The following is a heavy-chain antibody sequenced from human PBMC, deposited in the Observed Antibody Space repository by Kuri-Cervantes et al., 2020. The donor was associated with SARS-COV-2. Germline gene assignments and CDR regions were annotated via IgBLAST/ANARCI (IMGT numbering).Heavy chain of an antibody. D-gene: IGHD3-9*01. Sequence: SETLSLTCTVSGGSITSTNYYWGWIRQPPGKGLEWIGNMYYGGSTYYNPSLKSRVTISVDTSQKLFSLNLSSVTAADTAVYYCARQSFDIMTGFYPGFDDWGRGTLVTVSS. CDR1: GGSITSTNYY. J-gene: IGHJ4*02. CDR3: ARQSFDIMTGFYPGFDD. CDR2: MYYGGST. V-gene: IGHV4-39*07.